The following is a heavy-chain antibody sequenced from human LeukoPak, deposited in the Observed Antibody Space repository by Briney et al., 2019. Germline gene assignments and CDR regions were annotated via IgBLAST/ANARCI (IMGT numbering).Heavy chain of an antibody. Sequence: GGSLRLSCAASGFTFSSYSMNWVRQAPGKGLEWVSSISSSSSYIYYADSVKGRFTISRDNAKNSLYLQMNSLRAEDTAVYYCARADPVYDFWSGYYDYWGQRTLVTVSS. CDR1: GFTFSSYS. CDR2: ISSSSSYI. V-gene: IGHV3-21*01. J-gene: IGHJ4*02. D-gene: IGHD3-3*01. CDR3: ARADPVYDFWSGYYDY.